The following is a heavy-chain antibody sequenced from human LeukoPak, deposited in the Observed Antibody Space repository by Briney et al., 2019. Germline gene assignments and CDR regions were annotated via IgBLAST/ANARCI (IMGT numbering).Heavy chain of an antibody. J-gene: IGHJ6*03. V-gene: IGHV6-1*01. CDR1: GDSVSSNSAT. Sequence: SQTLSLTCAISGDSVSSNSATWNWIRQSPSRGLEWLGRTYYRSKWYNDYAVSVKSRITINPDTSKNQFSLQLNSVTPEDTAVYYCARDRADYGDYQSPGRYYYYMDVWGKGTTVTVSS. CDR3: ARDRADYGDYQSPGRYYYYMDV. CDR2: TYYRSKWYN. D-gene: IGHD4-17*01.